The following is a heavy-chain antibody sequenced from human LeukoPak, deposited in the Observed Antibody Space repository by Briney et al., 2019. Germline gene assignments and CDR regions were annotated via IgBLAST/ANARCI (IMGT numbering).Heavy chain of an antibody. CDR3: ARAVPGLDY. J-gene: IGHJ4*02. CDR1: GFTFSDFT. CDR2: IGGSSDSYI. D-gene: IGHD1-14*01. Sequence: KTGGSLRLSCAASGFTFSDFTMNWVRQAPGKGLEWVSCIGGSSDSYIYYSDSVRGRFTISRDNVRNSLYLQMNSLTAEDTAVYYCARAVPGLDYWGQGILVTVSS. V-gene: IGHV3-21*01.